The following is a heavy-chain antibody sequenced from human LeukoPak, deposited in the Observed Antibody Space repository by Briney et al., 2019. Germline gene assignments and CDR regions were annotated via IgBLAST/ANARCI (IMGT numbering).Heavy chain of an antibody. CDR2: IYSGGST. Sequence: TGGSLRLSCAASGFTISSNYMSWVRQAPGKGLEWVSVIYSGGSTYYADSVKGRFTISRDNSKNTLYLQMNSLRAEDTAVYYCARGRRYYDSSGSLDYWGQGTLVTVSS. CDR1: GFTISSNY. V-gene: IGHV3-66*01. J-gene: IGHJ4*02. CDR3: ARGRRYYDSSGSLDY. D-gene: IGHD3-22*01.